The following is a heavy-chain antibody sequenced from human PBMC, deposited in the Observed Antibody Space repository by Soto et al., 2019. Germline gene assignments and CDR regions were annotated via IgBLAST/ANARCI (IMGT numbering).Heavy chain of an antibody. Sequence: EVKLGESGGGLVQPGGSLRVSCKVSGFMFSDYAMTWVRQAPGKGLEWVSSIGKSGSDRDYADSVKGRFTISRDNSENTVYLQMDSLKVEDTALYFCMKVRDYWGQGTQVTVS. V-gene: IGHV3-23*04. CDR3: MKVRDY. CDR2: IGKSGSDR. CDR1: GFMFSDYA. J-gene: IGHJ4*02.